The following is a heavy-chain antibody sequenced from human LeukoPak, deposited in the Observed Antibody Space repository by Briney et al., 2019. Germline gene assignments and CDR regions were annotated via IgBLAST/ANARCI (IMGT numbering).Heavy chain of an antibody. D-gene: IGHD3-16*01. CDR1: GFTVSDYH. Sequence: GGSLILSCAASGFTVSDYHMSWVRQAPGRGLEWISYITSSGRSTNHADSVKGRFTISRDNAKNSVVLQMSSLTVEDTAVYYCTRERRGSYYAFEYWGQGALVTVSS. V-gene: IGHV3-11*01. CDR3: TRERRGSYYAFEY. J-gene: IGHJ4*02. CDR2: ITSSGRST.